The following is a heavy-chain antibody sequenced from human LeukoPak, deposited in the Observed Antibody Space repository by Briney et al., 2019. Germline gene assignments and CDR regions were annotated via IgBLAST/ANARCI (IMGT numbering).Heavy chain of an antibody. CDR2: IIPIFGTA. V-gene: IGHV1-69*01. CDR1: GGTFISYA. J-gene: IGHJ4*02. CDR3: ASQYSSSGPYYFDY. Sequence: GASVKVSCKASGGTFISYAISWVRQAPGQGLEWMGGIIPIFGTANYAQKFQGRVTITADESTSTAYMELSSLRSEDTAVYYCASQYSSSGPYYFDYWGQGTLVTVSS. D-gene: IGHD6-6*01.